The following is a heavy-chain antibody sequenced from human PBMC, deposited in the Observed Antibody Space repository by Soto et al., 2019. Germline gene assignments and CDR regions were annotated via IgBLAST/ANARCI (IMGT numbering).Heavy chain of an antibody. Sequence: QVQLQESGPGLVKPSQTLSLTCTVSGGSISSGGYYWSWIRQHPGKGLEWIGYIYYSGSTYYNPSRKSRVTISVDTSKNQFSLKLSSVTAADTAVYYCARAGEQYNWKFDPWGQGTLVTVSS. CDR2: IYYSGST. J-gene: IGHJ5*02. CDR3: ARAGEQYNWKFDP. V-gene: IGHV4-31*03. D-gene: IGHD1-20*01. CDR1: GGSISSGGYY.